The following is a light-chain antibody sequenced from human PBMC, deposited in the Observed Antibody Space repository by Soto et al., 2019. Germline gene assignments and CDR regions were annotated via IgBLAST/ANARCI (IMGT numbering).Light chain of an antibody. CDR2: DAS. J-gene: IGKJ1*01. CDR1: QSVSSN. Sequence: EIVMTQSPATLSVSPGERATLSCRASQSVSSNLAWYQQQPGQAPRLLIYDASNRATGIPARFSGSGSGTDFTLTISSLEPEDFAVYYCQQRSNWPRTFGQGTKVDIK. CDR3: QQRSNWPRT. V-gene: IGKV3-11*01.